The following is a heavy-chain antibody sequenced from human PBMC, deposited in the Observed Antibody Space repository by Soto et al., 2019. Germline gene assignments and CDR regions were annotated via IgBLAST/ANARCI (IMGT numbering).Heavy chain of an antibody. CDR1: GLTFSTYT. CDR3: AKCGTKHYFDL. Sequence: PGGSLRLSCAASGLTFSTYTMTWVRRAPGKGLEWVSAISGTGGTTNYADSVKGRFTISRDNTKNTLYLQMHSLRAEDTAVYYCAKCGTKHYFDLWGQGTLVTVSS. J-gene: IGHJ1*01. V-gene: IGHV3-23*01. D-gene: IGHD2-2*01. CDR2: ISGTGGTT.